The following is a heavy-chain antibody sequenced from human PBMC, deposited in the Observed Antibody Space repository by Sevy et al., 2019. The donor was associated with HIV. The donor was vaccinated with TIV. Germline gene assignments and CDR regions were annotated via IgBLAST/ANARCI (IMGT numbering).Heavy chain of an antibody. Sequence: ASVKVSCKASGYTFTSYDINWVRQATGQGLEWMGWMNPNSGNTGYAQKFQGRVTMTRNTSISTAYMELSSLRSEDTAVYYCARRVDATGTSLGFLYGMDVWGQWTTVTVSS. CDR3: ARRVDATGTSLGFLYGMDV. D-gene: IGHD1-1*01. J-gene: IGHJ6*02. V-gene: IGHV1-8*01. CDR1: GYTFTSYD. CDR2: MNPNSGNT.